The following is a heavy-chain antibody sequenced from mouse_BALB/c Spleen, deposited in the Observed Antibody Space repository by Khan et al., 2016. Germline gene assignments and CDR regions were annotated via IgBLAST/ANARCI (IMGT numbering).Heavy chain of an antibody. CDR2: IYPGSGNT. J-gene: IGHJ3*01. V-gene: IGHV1-84*02. D-gene: IGHD1-2*01. Sequence: QVQLQQSGPELVKPGASVKISCKASGYTFTDYYVTWVKQKPGQGLERIGWIYPGSGNTKYTEKFKGKATLTVDTSSSTAYMQLSSLTSEDTSVYFCARSQLRLRFAYWGQGTLVTVSA. CDR3: ARSQLRLRFAY. CDR1: GYTFTDYY.